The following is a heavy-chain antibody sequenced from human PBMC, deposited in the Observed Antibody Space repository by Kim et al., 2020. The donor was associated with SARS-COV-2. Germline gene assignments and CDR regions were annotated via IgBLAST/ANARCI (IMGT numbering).Heavy chain of an antibody. CDR3: ARLYSARPDY. D-gene: IGHD5-12*01. Sequence: GRTYYNPSLKRRVTISGDTSKNQFSLKMTSVTAADTAVYYCARLYSARPDYWGQGTLVTVSS. V-gene: IGHV4-39*01. J-gene: IGHJ4*02. CDR2: GRT.